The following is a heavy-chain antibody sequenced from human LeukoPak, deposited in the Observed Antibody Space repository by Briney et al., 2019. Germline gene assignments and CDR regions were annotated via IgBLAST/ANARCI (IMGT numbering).Heavy chain of an antibody. CDR3: ARLIHGSGSYFTSFDP. D-gene: IGHD3-10*01. V-gene: IGHV4-59*08. Sequence: SETLSLTCAVYGGSFSGYYWSWIRQPPGKGLEWIGYIYYSGSTNYNPSLKSRVTISVDTSKNQISLRLSSVTAADTAVYYCARLIHGSGSYFTSFDPWGQGTLVTVSS. CDR2: IYYSGST. CDR1: GGSFSGYY. J-gene: IGHJ5*02.